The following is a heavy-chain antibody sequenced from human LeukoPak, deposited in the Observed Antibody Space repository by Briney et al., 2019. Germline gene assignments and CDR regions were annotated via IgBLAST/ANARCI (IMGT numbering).Heavy chain of an antibody. Sequence: PGGSLRLSCAASGYTFSSYAIHWVRQAPGKGLEWVAVISDDGTNKIYADSVKGRFTISRDIAKNTLYLQMNSLRAEDTGVYYCAKDHYWSIDYWGRGTLVTVSS. D-gene: IGHD3-3*01. J-gene: IGHJ4*02. CDR1: GYTFSSYA. CDR3: AKDHYWSIDY. CDR2: ISDDGTNK. V-gene: IGHV3-30*04.